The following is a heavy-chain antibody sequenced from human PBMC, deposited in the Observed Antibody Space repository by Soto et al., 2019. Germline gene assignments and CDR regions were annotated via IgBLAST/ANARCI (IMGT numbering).Heavy chain of an antibody. CDR2: IYHSGST. D-gene: IGHD5-12*01. Sequence: SETLSLTCAVSGGSISSSNWWSWVRQPPGKGLEWIGEIYHSGSTNYNPSLKSRVTISVDKSKNQFSLKLSSVTAADTAVYYCARGLAAIATHYFDSWAQGTLVTVSS. V-gene: IGHV4-4*02. CDR3: ARGLAAIATHYFDS. J-gene: IGHJ4*02. CDR1: GGSISSSNW.